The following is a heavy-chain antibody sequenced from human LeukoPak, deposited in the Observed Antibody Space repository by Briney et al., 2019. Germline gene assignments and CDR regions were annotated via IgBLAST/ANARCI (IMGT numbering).Heavy chain of an antibody. Sequence: GESLKISCKGSGYSFTSYWIGWVRQMPGKGLEWMGIIYPGDSDTRYSPSFQGQVTISADKSISTAYLQWSSLKASDTAMYYCARVETVRPGYYYYGMDVWGQGTTVTVSS. CDR3: ARVETVRPGYYYYGMDV. V-gene: IGHV5-51*01. CDR2: IYPGDSDT. J-gene: IGHJ6*02. D-gene: IGHD4-17*01. CDR1: GYSFTSYW.